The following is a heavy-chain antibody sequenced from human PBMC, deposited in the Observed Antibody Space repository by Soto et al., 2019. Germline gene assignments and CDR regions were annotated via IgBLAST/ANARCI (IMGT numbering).Heavy chain of an antibody. D-gene: IGHD6-19*01. CDR1: GGSISSYF. Sequence: SETLSLTCSVSGGSISSYFWSWIRQPPGKGLEWIGYIYYSGSTNYNPSLKSRVTISVDTSKNQFSLKLSSVTAADTAVYYCARDDSSGFDFWGQGTLVTVSS. CDR3: ARDDSSGFDF. V-gene: IGHV4-59*01. CDR2: IYYSGST. J-gene: IGHJ4*02.